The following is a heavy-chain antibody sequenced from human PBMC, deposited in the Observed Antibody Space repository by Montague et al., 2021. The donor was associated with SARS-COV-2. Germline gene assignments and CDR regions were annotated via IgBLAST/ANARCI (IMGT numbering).Heavy chain of an antibody. J-gene: IGHJ5*01. D-gene: IGHD2-21*01. Sequence: SETLSLTCTVSGGSISSSSYYWAWIRQPPGKGLEWIGSIYYSGNTYYNPSLKSRVTISVETSKNQFTLKLSSVTAADTAVYYCARLTRYCDGSRPLACFDSWGQGTMVTVSS. CDR2: IYYSGNT. CDR3: ARLTRYCDGSRPLACFDS. V-gene: IGHV4-39*01. CDR1: GGSISSSSYY.